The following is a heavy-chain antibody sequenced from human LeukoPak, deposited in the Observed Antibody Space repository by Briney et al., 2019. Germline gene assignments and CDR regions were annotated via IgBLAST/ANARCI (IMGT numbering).Heavy chain of an antibody. CDR3: ARTPATRWGSGSYYKRGFDY. CDR1: GFTFSDYY. CDR2: ISSSSSYT. V-gene: IGHV3-11*03. D-gene: IGHD3-10*01. Sequence: GGSLRLSCAASGFTFSDYYMSWIRQAPGKGLEWVSYISSSSSYTNYADSVKGRFTISRDNAKNSLYLQMNSLRAEDTAVYYCARTPATRWGSGSYYKRGFDYWGQGTLVTVSS. J-gene: IGHJ4*02.